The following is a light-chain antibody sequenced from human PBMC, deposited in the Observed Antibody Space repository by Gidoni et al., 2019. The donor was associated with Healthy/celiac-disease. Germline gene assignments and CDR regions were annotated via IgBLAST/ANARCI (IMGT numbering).Light chain of an antibody. CDR2: DAS. CDR1: QDISNY. V-gene: IGKV1-33*01. J-gene: IGKJ4*01. CDR3: QQYDNLPL. Sequence: DIQMTQSPSSLSASVGDRVTITCQASQDISNYLNWYQQKPGKAPKLLIYDASNLETGVPSRFSGSGSGTDFTITISSLQPEAIATYYCQQYDNLPLFXGXTKVEIK.